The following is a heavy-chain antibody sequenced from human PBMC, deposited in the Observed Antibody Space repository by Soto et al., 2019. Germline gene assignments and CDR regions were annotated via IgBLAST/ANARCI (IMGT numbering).Heavy chain of an antibody. V-gene: IGHV4-34*01. Sequence: SETLSLTCAVYGGSFSGYYWIWIRQPPGKGLEWIGEVEHNGNTNYNPSFTSRVAISLNTSKNQFSLKLTSVTAADTAVYYCARGGGYSYHLYGMDVWGLGTTVTVSS. J-gene: IGHJ6*02. CDR3: ARGGGYSYHLYGMDV. D-gene: IGHD5-18*01. CDR2: VEHNGNT. CDR1: GGSFSGYY.